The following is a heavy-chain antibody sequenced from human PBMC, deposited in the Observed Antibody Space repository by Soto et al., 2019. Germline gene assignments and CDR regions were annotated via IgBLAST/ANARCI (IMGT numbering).Heavy chain of an antibody. J-gene: IGHJ4*02. D-gene: IGHD1-20*01. V-gene: IGHV3-23*01. CDR3: AKEDNWDREYQVPSYFDY. CDR1: GFTFSSYA. Sequence: EVQLLESGGGLVQPGGSLRLSCAASGFTFSSYAMSWVRQAPGKGLEWVSAISGSGGSTYYADSVKGRFTISRDNSKNTLYLQLNSLSAEDTAVYYYAKEDNWDREYQVPSYFDYWGQGTLVTVSS. CDR2: ISGSGGST.